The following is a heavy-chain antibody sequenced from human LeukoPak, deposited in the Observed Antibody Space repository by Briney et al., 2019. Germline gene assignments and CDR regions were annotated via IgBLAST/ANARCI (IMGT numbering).Heavy chain of an antibody. CDR3: AREYYVDIVATERNWFDP. Sequence: GGSLTLSCAASGFSFSSYRMNWVRQAPAKGLEWVSSISSSSSYIYYADSVKGRFTISRDNAKNSLYLQMNSLRAEDTAVYYCAREYYVDIVATERNWFDPWGQGTLVTVSS. CDR2: ISSSSSYI. CDR1: GFSFSSYR. J-gene: IGHJ5*02. V-gene: IGHV3-21*01. D-gene: IGHD5-12*01.